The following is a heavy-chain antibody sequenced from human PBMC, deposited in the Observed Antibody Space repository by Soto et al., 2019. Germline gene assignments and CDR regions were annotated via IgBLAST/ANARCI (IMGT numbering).Heavy chain of an antibody. CDR1: GGSMNRNY. D-gene: IGHD6-13*01. V-gene: IGHV4-59*08. CDR3: ARPDSSSWAAPFGS. J-gene: IGHJ4*02. CDR2: IYYSGST. Sequence: TLSLTRTVSGGSMNRNYRSWSRQPPGKGLEWIGYIYYSGSTYFNPSLRSRVTISFDTSKNQFSLRLTSVTASDTAVYYCARPDSSSWAAPFGSWGQGNLVTVS.